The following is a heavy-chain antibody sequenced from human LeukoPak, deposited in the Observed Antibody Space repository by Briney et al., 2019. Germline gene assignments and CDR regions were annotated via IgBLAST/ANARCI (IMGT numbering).Heavy chain of an antibody. D-gene: IGHD3-10*01. CDR3: ARSGGLRVPGGFDP. CDR1: GFSFSSYV. Sequence: GGSLRLSCVASGFSFSSYVMNWVRQAPGTGLEWVSAISGNGGSTYYADSVKGRFTISRDNAKNSLYLQMNSLRAEDTAVYYCARSGGLRVPGGFDPWGQGTLVTVSS. J-gene: IGHJ5*02. CDR2: ISGNGGST. V-gene: IGHV3-23*01.